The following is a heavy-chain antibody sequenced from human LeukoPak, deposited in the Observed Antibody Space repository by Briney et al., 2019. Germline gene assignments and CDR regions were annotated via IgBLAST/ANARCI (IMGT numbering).Heavy chain of an antibody. D-gene: IGHD3-10*01. CDR1: GGSIRDYY. CDR2: IYYSGNT. CDR3: ARDIGYGSGSYYPLDY. Sequence: SETLSLTCTVSGGSIRDYYWSWIRQPPGKGLEWIGYIYYSGNTNYSPSLKSRVTISVDTSENQFSLKLSSVTAADTAVYYCARDIGYGSGSYYPLDYWGQGTLVTVSS. J-gene: IGHJ4*02. V-gene: IGHV4-59*12.